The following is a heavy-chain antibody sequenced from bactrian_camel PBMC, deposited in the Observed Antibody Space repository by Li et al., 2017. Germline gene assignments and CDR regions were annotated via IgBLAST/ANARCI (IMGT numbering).Heavy chain of an antibody. V-gene: IGHV3S31*01. Sequence: VQLVESGGGLVQPGGSLRLSCAASGFTFGSYAMSWVRQAPGEGLEWVSSINNAGGSTYYADSVKGRFTISRDNAKNTLYLQLNSLKTEDTAMYYCATTLVVTVKLGYRPYNYWGQGTQVTVS. J-gene: IGHJ4*01. CDR1: GFTFGSYA. CDR3: ATTLVVTVKLGYRPYNY. CDR2: INNAGGST. D-gene: IGHD5*01.